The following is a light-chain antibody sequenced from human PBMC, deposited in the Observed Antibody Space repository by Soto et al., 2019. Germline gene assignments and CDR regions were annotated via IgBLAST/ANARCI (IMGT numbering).Light chain of an antibody. J-gene: IGKJ1*01. CDR2: AAS. Sequence: DIQMTQSPSSLSASVGDRVTITCRASQSISSYLNWYQQKPGQAPTLLIYAASSLHSGVPSRFSGSGSGTDFTLTISSLQPEDFATYYCQHSYSTLWTFGQGTKVEIK. CDR1: QSISSY. V-gene: IGKV1-39*01. CDR3: QHSYSTLWT.